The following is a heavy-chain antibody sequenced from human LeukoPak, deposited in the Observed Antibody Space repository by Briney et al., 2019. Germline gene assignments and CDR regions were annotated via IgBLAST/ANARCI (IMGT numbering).Heavy chain of an antibody. CDR3: ASAAGRYYYYGMDV. CDR1: GGSISSSSYY. Sequence: SETLSLTCTVSGGSISSSSYYWGWIRQPPGKGLEWIGSIYYSGSTYYNPSLKSRVTISVDTSKNQFSLKLSSVTAADTAVYYCASAAGRYYYYGMDVWGQGTTVTVSS. CDR2: IYYSGST. V-gene: IGHV4-39*07. J-gene: IGHJ6*02.